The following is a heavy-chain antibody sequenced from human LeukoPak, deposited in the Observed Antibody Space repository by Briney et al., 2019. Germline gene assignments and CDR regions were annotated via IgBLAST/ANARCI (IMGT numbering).Heavy chain of an antibody. Sequence: PSETLSLTCAVYGGSFSGYYWSWIRQPPGKGLEWIGEINHSGSTNYNPSLKSRVTISGDTSKNQFSLKLSSVTAADTAVYYCARALSDYYGSGSYTLYYYYYYMDVWGKGTTVTVSS. CDR1: GGSFSGYY. J-gene: IGHJ6*03. CDR3: ARALSDYYGSGSYTLYYYYYYMDV. D-gene: IGHD3-10*01. CDR2: INHSGST. V-gene: IGHV4-34*01.